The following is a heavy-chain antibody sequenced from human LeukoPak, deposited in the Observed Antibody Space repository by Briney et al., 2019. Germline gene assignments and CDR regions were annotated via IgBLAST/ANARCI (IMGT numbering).Heavy chain of an antibody. D-gene: IGHD2-15*01. Sequence: PRGSLRLSCAASGFTFSSYEMNWVRQAPGKGLEWVSYISSGGSTISYADSVKGRFTISRDNAKNSLYLQMNSLRAEDTAVYYCARVSLCSGGSCYYFLDYWGQGTLVTVSS. CDR3: ARVSLCSGGSCYYFLDY. CDR1: GFTFSSYE. J-gene: IGHJ4*02. CDR2: ISSGGSTI. V-gene: IGHV3-48*03.